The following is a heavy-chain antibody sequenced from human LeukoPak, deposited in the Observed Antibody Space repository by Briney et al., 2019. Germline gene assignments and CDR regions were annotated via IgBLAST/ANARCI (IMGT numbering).Heavy chain of an antibody. CDR1: GSSISSGSYY. V-gene: IGHV4-61*02. CDR2: IYTSGST. Sequence: PSQTLSLTCTVSGSSISSGSYYWSWIRQPAGKGLEWIGRIYTSGSTNYNPSLKSRVTISVDTSKNQFSLKLSSVTAADTAVYYCARSPGVTGTYGYWGQGTLVTVSS. J-gene: IGHJ4*02. CDR3: ARSPGVTGTYGY. D-gene: IGHD1-7*01.